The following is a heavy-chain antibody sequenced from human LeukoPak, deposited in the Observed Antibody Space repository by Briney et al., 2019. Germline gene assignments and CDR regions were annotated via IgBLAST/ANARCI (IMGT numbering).Heavy chain of an antibody. V-gene: IGHV1-2*02. CDR3: ARPAPTGVEAFDT. Sequence: ASVKVSCKASGDTFTEYYMHSVSQAPGQGLEWMGWIYPNSGGTNSAQKFQGRVTVTRDTSTSTVYMELSSLRSEDTAVYYCARPAPTGVEAFDTWGQGTLVTVSS. CDR2: IYPNSGGT. J-gene: IGHJ3*02. D-gene: IGHD3-10*01. CDR1: GDTFTEYY.